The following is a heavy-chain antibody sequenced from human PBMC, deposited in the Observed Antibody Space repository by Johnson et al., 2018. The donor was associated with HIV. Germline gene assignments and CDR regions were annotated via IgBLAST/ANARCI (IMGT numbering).Heavy chain of an antibody. CDR2: ISYDGSHK. V-gene: IGHV3-30*04. CDR1: GFTFSSYA. Sequence: QVQLVESGGGVVQPGRSLRLSCAASGFTFSSYAMHWVRQAPGKGLEWVAVISYDGSHKYFVDSVKGRFTISRDSSKNTLYMQMNSLRAEDTAMYYCAKDNLKRTRGSDAFDIWGQGTRVTVSS. D-gene: IGHD2-15*01. CDR3: AKDNLKRTRGSDAFDI. J-gene: IGHJ3*02.